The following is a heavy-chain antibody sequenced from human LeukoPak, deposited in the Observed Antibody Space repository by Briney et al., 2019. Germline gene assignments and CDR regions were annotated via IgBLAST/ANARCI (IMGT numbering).Heavy chain of an antibody. CDR1: GGSFSGYY. CDR3: ASTKYCTNGVCYTSGDFDY. CDR2: INHSGST. J-gene: IGHJ4*02. V-gene: IGHV4-34*01. Sequence: PSETLSLTCAVYGGSFSGYYWSWIRQPPGKGLEWIGEINHSGSTNYNPSLKSRVTMSVDTSKNQFSLKLSSVTAADTAVYYCASTKYCTNGVCYTSGDFDYWGQGTLVTVSS. D-gene: IGHD2-8*01.